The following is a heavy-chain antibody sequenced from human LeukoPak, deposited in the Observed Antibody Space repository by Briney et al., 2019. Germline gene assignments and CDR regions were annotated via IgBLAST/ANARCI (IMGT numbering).Heavy chain of an antibody. CDR1: GYTFTGYY. Sequence: ASVNVSCKASGYTFTGYYMHWVRQAPGQGLEWMGWINPNSGGTNYAQKFQGRVTMTRDTSISTAYMELSRLRSDDTAVYYCARGGALTYYYDSSGYYYGEPLDYWGQGTLVTVSS. D-gene: IGHD3-22*01. CDR2: INPNSGGT. V-gene: IGHV1-2*02. CDR3: ARGGALTYYYDSSGYYYGEPLDY. J-gene: IGHJ4*02.